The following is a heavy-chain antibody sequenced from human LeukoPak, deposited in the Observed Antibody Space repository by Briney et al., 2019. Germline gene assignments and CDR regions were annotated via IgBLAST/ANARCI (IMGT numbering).Heavy chain of an antibody. Sequence: SETLSLTCTVSGGSISSYYWSWTRQPPGKGLEWIGYIYYSGSTNYNPSLKSRVTISVDTSKNQFSLKLSSVTAADTAVYYCARFGGGNPHFDYWGQGTLVTVSS. J-gene: IGHJ4*02. CDR3: ARFGGGNPHFDY. D-gene: IGHD4-23*01. CDR2: IYYSGST. V-gene: IGHV4-59*08. CDR1: GGSISSYY.